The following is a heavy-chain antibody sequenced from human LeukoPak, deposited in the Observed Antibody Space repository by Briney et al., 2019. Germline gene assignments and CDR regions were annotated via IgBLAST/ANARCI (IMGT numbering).Heavy chain of an antibody. Sequence: GGPLRLSCAASGFTFSSYNMNWVRQAPGKGLECVSSISSSSSYIYYAESVKGRFTISRDNAKNSLYLQMNSLRAEDTAVYYCARDGACNTTRCFTYYYDYWGQGTLVTVSS. J-gene: IGHJ4*02. CDR1: GFTFSSYN. V-gene: IGHV3-21*01. D-gene: IGHD2-2*02. CDR2: ISSSSSYI. CDR3: ARDGACNTTRCFTYYYDY.